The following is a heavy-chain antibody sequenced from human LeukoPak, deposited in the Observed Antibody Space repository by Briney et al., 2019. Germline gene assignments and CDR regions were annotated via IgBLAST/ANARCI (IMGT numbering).Heavy chain of an antibody. J-gene: IGHJ3*02. D-gene: IGHD6-19*01. CDR3: ATGAPDWYSSGFLVTDAFDI. Sequence: SETLSLTCAVYGGSFSGYYWSWIRQPPGKGLEWIGEINHSGSTNYNPSLKSRVTISVDTSKNQFSLKLSSVTAADTAVYYCATGAPDWYSSGFLVTDAFDIWGQGTMVTVSS. CDR1: GGSFSGYY. V-gene: IGHV4-34*01. CDR2: INHSGST.